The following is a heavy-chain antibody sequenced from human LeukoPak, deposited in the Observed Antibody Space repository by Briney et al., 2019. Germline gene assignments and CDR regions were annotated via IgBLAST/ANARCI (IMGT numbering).Heavy chain of an antibody. J-gene: IGHJ4*02. CDR3: ARVKGRGAVAAHY. CDR1: RFTFSDYY. CDR2: ITSTGGYT. V-gene: IGHV3-11*06. Sequence: GGSLRLSCAASRFTFSDYYMSWIRQAPGKGLEWVSYITSTGGYTNYADSVKGRFTVSRDNTKNSLFLQVNSLRVEDTAVYYCARVKGRGAVAAHYWGQGTLVTVSS. D-gene: IGHD6-19*01.